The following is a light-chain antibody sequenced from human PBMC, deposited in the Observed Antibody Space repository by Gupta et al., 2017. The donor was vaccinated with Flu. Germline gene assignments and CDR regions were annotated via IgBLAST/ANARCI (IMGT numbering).Light chain of an antibody. CDR3: QQYNSSPT. J-gene: IGKJ4*01. Sequence: DIQLTQSPSTLSASVGDRVTITCRTRQSISSWLAWYQQKPGKAPKLLIYKASTLESGVPSRCSGSGSGTEFTLTISSLQPDDFATYYCQQYNSSPTFGGGTKVEIK. CDR2: KAS. CDR1: QSISSW. V-gene: IGKV1-5*03.